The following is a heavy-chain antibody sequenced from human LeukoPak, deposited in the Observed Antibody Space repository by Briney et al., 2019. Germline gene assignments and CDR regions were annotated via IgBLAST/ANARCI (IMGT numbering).Heavy chain of an antibody. V-gene: IGHV3-48*04. CDR1: GFTFIDYS. J-gene: IGHJ4*02. CDR2: VGISSGNT. CDR3: ARDHRYAFDN. D-gene: IGHD5-12*01. Sequence: GGSLRLSCAASGFTFIDYSMTWVRQAPGKGLEWISYVGISSGNTKYADSVKGRFTISGDSAKNSVFLQMNSLRVEDTAVYYCARDHRYAFDNWGQGTLVTVSS.